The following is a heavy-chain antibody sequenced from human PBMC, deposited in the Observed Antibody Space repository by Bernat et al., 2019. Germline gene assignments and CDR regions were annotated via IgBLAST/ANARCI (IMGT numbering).Heavy chain of an antibody. V-gene: IGHV3-11*06. CDR1: GFTFSDYY. CDR3: ARVSSYCGGDCYFDY. Sequence: QVQLVESGGGLVKPGGSLRLSCAASGFTFSDYYMSWIHQAPGKGLEWVSYISSSSSYTNYADSVKGRFTISRDNAKNSLYLQMNSLRAEDTAVYYCARVSSYCGGDCYFDYWGQGTLVTVSS. CDR2: ISSSSSYT. J-gene: IGHJ4*02. D-gene: IGHD2-21*02.